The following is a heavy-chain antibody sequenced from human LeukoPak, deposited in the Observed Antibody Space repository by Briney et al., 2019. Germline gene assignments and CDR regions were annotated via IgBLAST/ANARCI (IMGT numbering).Heavy chain of an antibody. CDR2: ISSDSSSI. J-gene: IGHJ4*02. Sequence: GGSLRLSCAASGFTFNTYSMNWLRPAPGKGREWVSYISSDSSSIHYADSVKGRFTISGDNAKNSLYLQMNSLSPEDTALYYCARDGRGLGVAGTGTPFDFWGRGTLVTVSS. CDR1: GFTFNTYS. D-gene: IGHD6-19*01. CDR3: ARDGRGLGVAGTGTPFDF. V-gene: IGHV3-48*01.